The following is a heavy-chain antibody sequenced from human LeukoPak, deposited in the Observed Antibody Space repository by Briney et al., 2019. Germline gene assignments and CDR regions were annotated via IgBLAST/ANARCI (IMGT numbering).Heavy chain of an antibody. D-gene: IGHD6-13*01. V-gene: IGHV3-48*01. J-gene: IGHJ4*02. Sequence: GGSLRLSCAASGFTFSSYSMNWVRQAPGKGLEWVSYISSSSGTIYYADSVKGRFTISRDNAKNSLYLQMNSLRAEDTAVYYCASDSLRRIAAAGGDYWGQGTLVTVSS. CDR2: ISSSSGTI. CDR3: ASDSLRRIAAAGGDY. CDR1: GFTFSSYS.